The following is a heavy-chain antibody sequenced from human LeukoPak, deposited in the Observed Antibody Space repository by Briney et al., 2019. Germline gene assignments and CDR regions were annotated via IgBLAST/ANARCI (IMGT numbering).Heavy chain of an antibody. CDR2: IYYSGST. V-gene: IGHV4-31*03. Sequence: SETLSLTCTVSGGSISSGGYYWSWIRQHPGKGLEWIGYIYYSGSTYYNPSLKSRVTISVDRSKNQFSLKLSSVTAADTAVYYCARASVGDIVVVPAPFDYWGQGTLVTVSS. CDR1: GGSISSGGYY. J-gene: IGHJ4*02. D-gene: IGHD2-2*01. CDR3: ARASVGDIVVVPAPFDY.